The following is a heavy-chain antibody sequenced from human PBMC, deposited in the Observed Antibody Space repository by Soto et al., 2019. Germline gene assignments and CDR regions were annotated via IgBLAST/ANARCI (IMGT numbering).Heavy chain of an antibody. J-gene: IGHJ6*02. CDR3: ASVRGGYYYAMDV. V-gene: IGHV4-4*02. Sequence: QVQLQESGPGLVKPSGTLSLTCAVSGGSISSSNWWSWVRQPPGKGLEWIGEISHSGSTNYNPSLKSRVAISVDKSKTQFSLKLSSVTAADTGVYYCASVRGGYYYAMDVWGQGTTVTVSS. D-gene: IGHD3-10*02. CDR2: ISHSGST. CDR1: GGSISSSNW.